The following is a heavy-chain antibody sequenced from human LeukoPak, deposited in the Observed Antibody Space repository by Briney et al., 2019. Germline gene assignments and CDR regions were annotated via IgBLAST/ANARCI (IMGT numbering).Heavy chain of an antibody. Sequence: ASVKVSCKASGYTFTSYDINWVRQATGQGLEWMGWMNPNSGNTGYAQKFQGRVTMTRNTSISTAYTELSSLRSEDTAVYYCARGGRAVAGKGGYYFDYWGQGTLVTVSS. CDR2: MNPNSGNT. V-gene: IGHV1-8*01. CDR1: GYTFTSYD. CDR3: ARGGRAVAGKGGYYFDY. J-gene: IGHJ4*02. D-gene: IGHD6-19*01.